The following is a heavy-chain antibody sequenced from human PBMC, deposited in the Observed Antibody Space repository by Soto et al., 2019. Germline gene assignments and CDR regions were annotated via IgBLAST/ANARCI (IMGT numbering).Heavy chain of an antibody. CDR2: ISSHNRNT. Sequence: QVRLVQSGAEVKKPGASVKVSCKASGYTFANYGISWVRQAPGQGLEWMGWISSHNRNTNYAQNFQGRVTMTMDTSTSTAYMELRSLTSDDTAMYYGARDRSNHDYWGQGTLVTVSS. CDR1: GYTFANYG. V-gene: IGHV1-18*04. CDR3: ARDRSNHDY. J-gene: IGHJ4*02.